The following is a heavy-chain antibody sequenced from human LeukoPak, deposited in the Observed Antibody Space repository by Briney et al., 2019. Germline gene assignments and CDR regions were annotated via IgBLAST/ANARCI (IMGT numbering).Heavy chain of an antibody. CDR2: ISGNGGKT. V-gene: IGHV3-23*01. CDR1: GFTFSSYA. Sequence: GGSLRLSCAASGFTFSSYAMSWVRQAPGKGLEWVSVISGNGGKTYYADSVKGRFTISRDNSKNTLYLQMNSLRAEDTAVYYCAKVRNLDTVLGRFDNWGQGTLVTVSS. J-gene: IGHJ5*02. D-gene: IGHD5-18*01. CDR3: AKVRNLDTVLGRFDN.